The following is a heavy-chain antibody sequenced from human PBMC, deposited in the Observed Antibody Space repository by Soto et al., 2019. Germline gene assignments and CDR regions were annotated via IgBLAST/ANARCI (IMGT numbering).Heavy chain of an antibody. J-gene: IGHJ6*02. CDR2: IWSDGNNK. CDR3: VRDVQRMAPYAMDG. V-gene: IGHV3-33*01. Sequence: QVQLVESGGNMDQPGRSLRLSCAASGFTFGNNAMHWVRHAAGKGLEWVAQIWSDGNNKYYTDSPKGRLTISRDNLKNTVYLQMDSPRAADTAVYYCVRDVQRMAPYAMDGWGQGTTVSVSS. D-gene: IGHD6-25*01. CDR1: GFTFGNNA.